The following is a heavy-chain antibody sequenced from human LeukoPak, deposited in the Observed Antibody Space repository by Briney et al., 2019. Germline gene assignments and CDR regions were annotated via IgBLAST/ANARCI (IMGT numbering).Heavy chain of an antibody. J-gene: IGHJ4*02. CDR1: GFTFSSYD. D-gene: IGHD6-13*01. CDR2: ISTAGDT. Sequence: GGSLRLSCAASGFTFSSYDMHWVRQATGKGLEWVSGISTAGDTYYPGSVKGRFTISRENAKNSLYLQVNSLRAGDTAVYYCARGLYSSSWNGDDYWGQGTLVTVSS. V-gene: IGHV3-13*01. CDR3: ARGLYSSSWNGDDY.